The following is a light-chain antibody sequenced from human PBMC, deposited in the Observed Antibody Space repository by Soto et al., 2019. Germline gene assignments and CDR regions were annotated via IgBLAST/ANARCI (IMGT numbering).Light chain of an antibody. CDR2: GNN. V-gene: IGLV1-40*01. CDR1: SSNIGAGYD. J-gene: IGLJ1*01. CDR3: QSYDSSLSGV. Sequence: QSVLTQPPSVSGAQGQRVTISCTGSSSNIGAGYDVHWYQQLPGTAPKLLIYGNNNRPSGVPDRFSGSKSGTSASLAITGLQAEDEADYYCQSYDSSLSGVFGTGTKVTVL.